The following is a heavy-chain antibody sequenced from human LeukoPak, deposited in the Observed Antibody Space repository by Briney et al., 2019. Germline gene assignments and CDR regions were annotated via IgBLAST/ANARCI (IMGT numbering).Heavy chain of an antibody. Sequence: ASVKVSCKASGYTFTGYYMYWLRQAPGQGLEWMGRINPNSGGTNYAQKFQGRVTMTRDTSITTPYMELSSLTSDDTAVYYCARDLPSPGISVADDYWGQGTLVTVSS. CDR2: INPNSGGT. CDR3: ARDLPSPGISVADDY. D-gene: IGHD6-19*01. J-gene: IGHJ4*02. V-gene: IGHV1-2*06. CDR1: GYTFTGYY.